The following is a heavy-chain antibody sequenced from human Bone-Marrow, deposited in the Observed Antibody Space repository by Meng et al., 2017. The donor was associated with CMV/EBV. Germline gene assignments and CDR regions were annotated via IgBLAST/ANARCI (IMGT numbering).Heavy chain of an antibody. D-gene: IGHD5-12*01. Sequence: GESLKISCAASGFTFSSYEMNWVRQAPGKGLEWISYISSSGSMKYYADSVKGRFIISRDNAKNSLFLQMNSLIAEDTAIYYCARDGVGYGAYWYFDYWCEGTLVTVSS. J-gene: IGHJ4*02. CDR2: ISSSGSMK. CDR1: GFTFSSYE. V-gene: IGHV3-48*03. CDR3: ARDGVGYGAYWYFDY.